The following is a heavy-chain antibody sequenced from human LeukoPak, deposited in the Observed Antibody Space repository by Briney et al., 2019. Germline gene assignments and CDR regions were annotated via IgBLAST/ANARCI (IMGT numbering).Heavy chain of an antibody. CDR2: IYYSGST. CDR3: ARQGWSYSSSWSPYY. J-gene: IGHJ4*02. CDR1: GGSISSSSYY. Sequence: PSETLSLTCTVSGGSISSSSYYWGWIRQPPGKGLEWIGSIYYSGSTYYNPSLKSRVTISVDTSKNQFSLKLSSVTAADTAVYYCARQGWSYSSSWSPYYWGQGTLVTVSS. D-gene: IGHD6-13*01. V-gene: IGHV4-39*01.